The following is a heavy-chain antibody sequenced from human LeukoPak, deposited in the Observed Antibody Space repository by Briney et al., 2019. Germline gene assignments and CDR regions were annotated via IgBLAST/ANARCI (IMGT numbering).Heavy chain of an antibody. J-gene: IGHJ5*02. D-gene: IGHD1-26*01. V-gene: IGHV4-30-2*01. CDR2: IYHSGST. CDR3: ARGYSATYGRFDP. CDR1: GGSISSGGYS. Sequence: PSETLSLTCAVSGGSISSGGYSWSWIRQPPGKGLEWIGYIYHSGSTYYNPSLKSRVTISVDTSKNQFSLKLTSVTAADTAVYFRARGYSATYGRFDPWGQGTLVTVSS.